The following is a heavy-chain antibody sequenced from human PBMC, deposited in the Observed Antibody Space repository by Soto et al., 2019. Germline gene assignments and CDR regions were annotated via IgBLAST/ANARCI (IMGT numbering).Heavy chain of an antibody. D-gene: IGHD4-17*01. CDR3: ARYDYGDFYFDY. V-gene: IGHV4-59*01. J-gene: IGHJ4*02. CDR2: IYYSGST. Sequence: SETLSLTCTVSGGSISSYYWSWIRQPPGKGLEWIGYIYYSGSTNYNPSLKSRVTISVDTSKNQFSLKLSSVTAADTAVYYCARYDYGDFYFDYWGQGTLVTVSS. CDR1: GGSISSYY.